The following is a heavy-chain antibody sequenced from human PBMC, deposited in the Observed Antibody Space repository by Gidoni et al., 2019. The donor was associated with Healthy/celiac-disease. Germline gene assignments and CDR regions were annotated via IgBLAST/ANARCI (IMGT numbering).Heavy chain of an antibody. CDR3: ARDQQLVPLYYYYYMDV. Sequence: QVQLVESGGGVVQPGRSLRLSCAASGFTFSSYGMHWVRQAPGKGLEWVAVIWYDGSNKYYADSVKGRFTISRDNSKNTLYLQMNSLRAEDTAVYYCARDQQLVPLYYYYYMDVWGKGTTVTVSS. D-gene: IGHD6-6*01. J-gene: IGHJ6*03. CDR1: GFTFSSYG. CDR2: IWYDGSNK. V-gene: IGHV3-33*01.